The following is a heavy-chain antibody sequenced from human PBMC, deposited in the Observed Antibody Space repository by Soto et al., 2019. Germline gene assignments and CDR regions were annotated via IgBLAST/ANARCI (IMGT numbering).Heavy chain of an antibody. CDR2: IFSNDEK. D-gene: IGHD3-22*01. CDR1: GFSLRDAKMG. Sequence: QVTLKESGPVLVKPTETLTLTCTVSGFSLRDAKMGVSWIRQPPGKALEWLAHIFSNDEKSYSTSLKSRLTISKDTSKSQVVLTMTNMDPVDTSTFYCARIRGIYYTNSGSYRENWFDPWGQGTLVTVSS. V-gene: IGHV2-26*01. CDR3: ARIRGIYYTNSGSYRENWFDP. J-gene: IGHJ5*02.